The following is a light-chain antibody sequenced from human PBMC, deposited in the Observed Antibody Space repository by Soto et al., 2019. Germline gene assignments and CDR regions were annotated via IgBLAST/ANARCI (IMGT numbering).Light chain of an antibody. CDR1: QSVGNNY. CDR2: GAS. Sequence: EIVLTQSPGTLSLSPGERASLSCRASQSVGNNYLAWYQHKPGQAPRLLIHGASIRATGIPDRFSGSGSGTDFTLTISRLEPEDFAEFYCQQYASPPITFGQGTRLEIK. J-gene: IGKJ5*01. V-gene: IGKV3-20*01. CDR3: QQYASPPIT.